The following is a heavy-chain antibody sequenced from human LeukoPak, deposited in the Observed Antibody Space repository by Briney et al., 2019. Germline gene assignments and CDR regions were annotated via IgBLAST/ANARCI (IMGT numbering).Heavy chain of an antibody. D-gene: IGHD1-26*01. CDR1: GFTFRSHA. J-gene: IGHJ4*02. Sequence: GGSLRLSCVGSGFTFRSHAMSWVRQAPEKGLEFVSGIYENGGTTYYADSVKGRFSISRDNSKNTLYLQMDSLRGEDTAVYYCAKGGKWDVTPFDYWGQGTLVTVSS. CDR3: AKGGKWDVTPFDY. V-gene: IGHV3-23*01. CDR2: IYENGGTT.